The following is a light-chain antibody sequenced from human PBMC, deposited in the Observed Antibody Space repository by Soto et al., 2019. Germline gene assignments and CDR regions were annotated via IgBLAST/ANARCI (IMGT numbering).Light chain of an antibody. CDR2: GAS. J-gene: IGKJ2*01. V-gene: IGKV3-15*01. CDR3: QQYNNWPPHT. CDR1: QSVNTN. Sequence: IVMTQSPATLSVSPGESATLSCRASQSVNTNLAWYQQKPGRAPRLLIHGASTRATGIPARFSGSGSGTEFTLNISSRQSEDFAVYYCQQYNNWPPHTFGQGTKLEIK.